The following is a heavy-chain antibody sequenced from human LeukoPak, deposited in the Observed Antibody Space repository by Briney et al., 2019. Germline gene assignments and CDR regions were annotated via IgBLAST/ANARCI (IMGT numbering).Heavy chain of an antibody. CDR3: ATVVLYSGYYFDY. CDR1: GYTLTELS. J-gene: IGHJ4*02. CDR2: FDPEDGAT. D-gene: IGHD5-12*01. Sequence: ASVKVSCKVSGYTLTELSMHWVRQAPGKGLEWMGGFDPEDGATIYALKFQGRVTMTEDTSTDTAYMELSSLRSEDTAVYYCATVVLYSGYYFDYWGQGTLVTVSS. V-gene: IGHV1-24*01.